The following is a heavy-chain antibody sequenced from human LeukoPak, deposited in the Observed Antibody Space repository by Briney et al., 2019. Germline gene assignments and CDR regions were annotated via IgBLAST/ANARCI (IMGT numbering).Heavy chain of an antibody. CDR1: GGTFSSYA. CDR2: IIPIFGTA. V-gene: IGHV1-69*05. Sequence: ASVKVSCKASGGTFSSYAISWVRQAPGQGLEWMVRIIPIFGTANYAQKFQGRVTITTDESTSTAYMELSSLRSEDTAVYYCATIGYDSSGYYRYYFDYWGQGTLVTVSS. D-gene: IGHD3-22*01. CDR3: ATIGYDSSGYYRYYFDY. J-gene: IGHJ4*02.